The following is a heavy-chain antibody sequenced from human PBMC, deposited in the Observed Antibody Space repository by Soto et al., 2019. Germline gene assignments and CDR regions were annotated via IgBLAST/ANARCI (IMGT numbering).Heavy chain of an antibody. CDR3: AIGIATGHLDP. J-gene: IGHJ5*02. Sequence: GASVKVSCKASGYTFTRYTMNWVRQAPGQRLEWMGWINPDNGNTKSSQKFQDRVIITRDTSASTAYMDLSSLRSEDTAVYYCAIGIATGHLDPWGQGTLVTVSS. CDR2: INPDNGNT. V-gene: IGHV1-3*01. D-gene: IGHD2-15*01. CDR1: GYTFTRYT.